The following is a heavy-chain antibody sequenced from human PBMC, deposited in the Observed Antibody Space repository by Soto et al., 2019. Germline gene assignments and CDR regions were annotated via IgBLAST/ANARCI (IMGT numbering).Heavy chain of an antibody. CDR1: GFSFSNYA. D-gene: IGHD6-13*01. Sequence: QVQLVESGGDVVQPGRSLRLSCEVSGFSFSNYAMHWVRQAPGKGLEWVAVISYDGSTKYYAGSVKGRFTISRDNPENTLFLQMNSLRAEDTAVYYCARQHDNKSTWYRFGYWGQGNLVTVSS. V-gene: IGHV3-30-3*01. CDR3: ARQHDNKSTWYRFGY. J-gene: IGHJ4*02. CDR2: ISYDGSTK.